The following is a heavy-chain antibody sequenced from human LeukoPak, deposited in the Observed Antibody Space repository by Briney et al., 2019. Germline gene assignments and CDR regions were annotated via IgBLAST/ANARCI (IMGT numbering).Heavy chain of an antibody. CDR3: ARGERRPAKFITMIVVDKRGAFDI. D-gene: IGHD3-22*01. J-gene: IGHJ3*02. CDR1: GFTFSSYA. CDR2: ISYDGSNK. V-gene: IGHV3-30-3*01. Sequence: GGSLRLSCAASGFTFSSYAMHWVRQAPGKGLEWVAVISYDGSNKYYADSVKGRFTISRDNSKNTLYLQMNSLRAEDTAVYYCARGERRPAKFITMIVVDKRGAFDIWGQGTVVTVSS.